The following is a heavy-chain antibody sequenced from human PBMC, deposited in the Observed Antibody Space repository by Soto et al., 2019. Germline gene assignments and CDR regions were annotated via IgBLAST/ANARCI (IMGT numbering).Heavy chain of an antibody. J-gene: IGHJ4*02. V-gene: IGHV6-1*01. CDR3: TSEGAASTDYGGKIDL. D-gene: IGHD2-15*01. Sequence: PSQTLSLTCAICWYRFSISLAAWTWIRQSPSRGLEWPGRTYYRSKWYDDYAVSVKGRITINPDTSKNQFSLHLNSVTPEDTAVYYCTSEGAASTDYGGKIDLWGPGTLVTVSS. CDR1: WYRFSISLAA. CDR2: TYYRSKWYD.